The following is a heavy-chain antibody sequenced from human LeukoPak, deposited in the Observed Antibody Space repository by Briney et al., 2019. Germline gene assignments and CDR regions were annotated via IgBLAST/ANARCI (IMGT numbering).Heavy chain of an antibody. Sequence: SVKVSCKASGGTFSSYAISWVRQAPGQGLEWMGGIIPIFGTANYAQKFQGRVTITADESTSTAYMELSSLRSEDTAVYYCAIRVNWNDVRWGYYFDYWGQGTLVTVSS. J-gene: IGHJ4*02. CDR1: GGTFSSYA. D-gene: IGHD1-20*01. V-gene: IGHV1-69*01. CDR2: IIPIFGTA. CDR3: AIRVNWNDVRWGYYFDY.